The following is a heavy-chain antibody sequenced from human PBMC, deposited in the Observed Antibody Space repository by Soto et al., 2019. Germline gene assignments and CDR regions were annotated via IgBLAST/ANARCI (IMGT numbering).Heavy chain of an antibody. Sequence: PSETLSLTCTVSGGSISSGDYYWSWIRQPPGKGLEWIGYIYYSGSTYYNPSLKSRVTISVDTSKNQFSQKLSSVTAADTAVYYCARAPVLRFLEWLFIFDYWGQGTLVTVSS. J-gene: IGHJ4*02. CDR2: IYYSGST. D-gene: IGHD3-3*01. CDR1: GGSISSGDYY. CDR3: ARAPVLRFLEWLFIFDY. V-gene: IGHV4-30-4*01.